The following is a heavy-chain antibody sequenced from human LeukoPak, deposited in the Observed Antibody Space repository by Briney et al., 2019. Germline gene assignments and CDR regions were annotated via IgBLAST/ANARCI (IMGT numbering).Heavy chain of an antibody. J-gene: IGHJ4*02. Sequence: SETLSLTCTVSGYSISSGHYWGWIRHPPGKGLEWIGNIYHSGSTYYNPSLKSRVTISVDTSKNQFSLKLSSVTAADTAMYYCARDSGEIDYWGQGTLVTVSS. CDR3: ARDSGEIDY. CDR1: GYSISSGHY. CDR2: IYHSGST. D-gene: IGHD3-10*01. V-gene: IGHV4-38-2*02.